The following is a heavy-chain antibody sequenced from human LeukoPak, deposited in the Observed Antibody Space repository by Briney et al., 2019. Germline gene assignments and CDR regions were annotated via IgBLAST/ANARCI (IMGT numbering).Heavy chain of an antibody. CDR3: AREGTTHAGVDQ. V-gene: IGHV4-59*01. CDR2: IYSSGST. D-gene: IGHD1-14*01. J-gene: IGHJ4*02. Sequence: KPSETLPLTCTVSGVSISTYYWSWIRQPPGKGLEWLGYIYSSGSTYYNPSLKSRVTISVDTSKKQFSLKLSSVTAADTAVYYCAREGTTHAGVDQWGQGTLVTVSS. CDR1: GVSISTYY.